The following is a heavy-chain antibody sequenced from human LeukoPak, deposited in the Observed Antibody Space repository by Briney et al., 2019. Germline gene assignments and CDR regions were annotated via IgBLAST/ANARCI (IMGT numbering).Heavy chain of an antibody. CDR2: ISGSGGST. V-gene: IGHV3-23*01. Sequence: GGSLRLSCAASGFTFSSYAMSWVRPAPGKGLEWVSAISGSGGSTYYADSVKGRFTISRDNSKNTLYLQMNSLRAEDTAVYYCAMTAVAGTEYYFDYWGQGTLVTVSS. CDR1: GFTFSSYA. CDR3: AMTAVAGTEYYFDY. J-gene: IGHJ4*02. D-gene: IGHD6-19*01.